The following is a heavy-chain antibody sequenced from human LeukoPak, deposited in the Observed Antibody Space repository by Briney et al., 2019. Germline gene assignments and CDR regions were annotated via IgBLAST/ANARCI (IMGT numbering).Heavy chain of an antibody. CDR3: AKFTMVRGVTRVNAFDI. D-gene: IGHD3-10*01. Sequence: PSETLSLTCTVSGGSISSYYWSWIRQPPGKGLQRIGYIYYSGSTNYNPSLKTRVTISVDTSKNQFSLKLSSVTAADTAVYYCAKFTMVRGVTRVNAFDIWGQGTMVTVSS. CDR2: IYYSGST. CDR1: GGSISSYY. J-gene: IGHJ3*02. V-gene: IGHV4-59*01.